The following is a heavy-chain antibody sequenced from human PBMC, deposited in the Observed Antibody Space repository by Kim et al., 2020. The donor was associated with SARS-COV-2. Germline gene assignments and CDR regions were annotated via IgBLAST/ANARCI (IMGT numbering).Heavy chain of an antibody. CDR2: INHSGST. J-gene: IGHJ4*02. D-gene: IGHD6-19*01. CDR1: GGSFSGYY. Sequence: SETLSLTCAVYGGSFSGYYWSWIRQPPGKGLEWIGEINHSGSTNYNPSLKSRVTISVDTSKNQFSLKLSSVTAADTAVYYCARTPEPGIAVAEPLDYWGQGTLVTVSS. CDR3: ARTPEPGIAVAEPLDY. V-gene: IGHV4-34*01.